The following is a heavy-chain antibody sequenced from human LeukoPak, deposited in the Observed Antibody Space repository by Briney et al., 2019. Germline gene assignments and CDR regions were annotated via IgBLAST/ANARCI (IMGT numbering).Heavy chain of an antibody. V-gene: IGHV3-30*03. Sequence: GGSLRLSCAASGFTFSTYGMHWVRQAPGKGLEWVTFISYEGSIKRYADSVKGRFTISRDNSKNTLYLQMSSLRAEDTAVYYCARSFIAFDIWGQGTMVTVSS. J-gene: IGHJ3*02. CDR3: ARSFIAFDI. CDR1: GFTFSTYG. CDR2: ISYEGSIK.